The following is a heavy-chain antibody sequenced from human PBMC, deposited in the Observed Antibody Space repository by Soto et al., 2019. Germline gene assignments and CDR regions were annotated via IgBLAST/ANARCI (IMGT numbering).Heavy chain of an antibody. Sequence: GASVKVSCKASGYTFTSYYMHWVRQAPGQGLEWMGIINPSGGSTSYAQKFQGRVTMTRDTSTSTVYMELSSLRSEDTAVYYCARVYYDFWSGYYHLDYWGQGTLVTVSS. CDR2: INPSGGST. CDR3: ARVYYDFWSGYYHLDY. D-gene: IGHD3-3*01. V-gene: IGHV1-46*03. J-gene: IGHJ4*02. CDR1: GYTFTSYY.